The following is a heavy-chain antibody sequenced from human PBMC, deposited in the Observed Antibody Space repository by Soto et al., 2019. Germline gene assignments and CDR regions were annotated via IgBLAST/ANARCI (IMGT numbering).Heavy chain of an antibody. CDR1: GGSISSSSYY. J-gene: IGHJ5*02. Sequence: PSETLSLTCTVSGGSISSSSYYWGWIRQPPGKGLEWIGSIFYSGSTYYNPSLKSRVTISVDTSKNQFSLKLSSVTAADTAVYYCARGRGYCSGGSCYNWFDPWGQGTPVTVSS. CDR2: IFYSGST. V-gene: IGHV4-39*01. D-gene: IGHD2-15*01. CDR3: ARGRGYCSGGSCYNWFDP.